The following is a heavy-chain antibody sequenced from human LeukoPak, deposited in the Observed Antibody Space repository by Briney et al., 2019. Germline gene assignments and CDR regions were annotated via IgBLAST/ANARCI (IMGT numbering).Heavy chain of an antibody. Sequence: GSLRPSRATSGFNLSSHAMSWARQASGKGLEWVSAISGSGGSTYYADSVKGRFTISRDNSKNTLYLQMNSLRAEDTAVYYCAKSMVRGVIITGSYDYWGQGTLVTVSS. CDR2: ISGSGGST. D-gene: IGHD3-10*01. J-gene: IGHJ4*02. CDR1: GFNLSSHA. V-gene: IGHV3-23*01. CDR3: AKSMVRGVIITGSYDY.